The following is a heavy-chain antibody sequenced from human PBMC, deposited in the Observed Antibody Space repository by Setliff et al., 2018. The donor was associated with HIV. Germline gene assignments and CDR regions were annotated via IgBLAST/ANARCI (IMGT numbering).Heavy chain of an antibody. V-gene: IGHV1-2*06. CDR2: INPNSGGT. J-gene: IGHJ3*02. D-gene: IGHD6-13*01. Sequence: ASVKVSCKASGDTFTDYYFHWLRQAPGQGLEWMGRINPNSGGTNYAQKFQGRVNMTRDTSISTTYMELSRLRSDDTAVYYCARDPGYKSTWYGVFDIWGQGTMVTVSS. CDR3: ARDPGYKSTWYGVFDI. CDR1: GDTFTDYY.